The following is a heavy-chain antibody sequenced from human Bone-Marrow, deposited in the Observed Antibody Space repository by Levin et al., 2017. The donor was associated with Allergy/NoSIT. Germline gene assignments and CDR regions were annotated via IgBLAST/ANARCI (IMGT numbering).Heavy chain of an antibody. V-gene: IGHV3-30*18. J-gene: IGHJ4*02. CDR1: GFTFSNYA. Sequence: GESLKISCAASGFTFSNYAMHWVRQAAGKGLEWVAVISLDGSNTYYGDSVKGRFTISRDNSKNTLSLQMNSLRIEDTAVYYCAKVPRGGDILPTMRAGPIDDWGQGTLVTVSS. CDR2: ISLDGSNT. CDR3: AKVPRGGDILPTMRAGPIDD. D-gene: IGHD5-12*01.